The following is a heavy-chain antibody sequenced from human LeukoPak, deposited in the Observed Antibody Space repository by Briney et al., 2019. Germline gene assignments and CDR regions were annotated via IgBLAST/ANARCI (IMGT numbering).Heavy chain of an antibody. J-gene: IGHJ4*02. CDR2: ISGSGGST. Sequence: GGSLRLSCAASGFTFSSYAMSWVRQAPGKGLEWVSAISGSGGSTYYADSVKGRFSISRDNAKNSLFLQMNCLRAGDTAVYYCAREKASTTGTTDYDYWGQGTLVTVSS. CDR1: GFTFSSYA. CDR3: AREKASTTGTTDYDY. V-gene: IGHV3-23*01. D-gene: IGHD1-1*01.